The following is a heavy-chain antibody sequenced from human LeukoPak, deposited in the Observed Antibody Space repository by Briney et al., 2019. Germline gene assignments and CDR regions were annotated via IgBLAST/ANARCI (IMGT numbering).Heavy chain of an antibody. Sequence: ASVKVSCKASGYTFTSYDINWVRQATGQGLEWMGWMNPNSGNTGYAQKFQGRVTMTRNTSISTAYMELSSLRSEDTAVYYCARGLMVYAGIRFDPRGQGTLVTVSS. CDR1: GYTFTSYD. V-gene: IGHV1-8*01. CDR3: ARGLMVYAGIRFDP. J-gene: IGHJ5*02. CDR2: MNPNSGNT. D-gene: IGHD2-8*01.